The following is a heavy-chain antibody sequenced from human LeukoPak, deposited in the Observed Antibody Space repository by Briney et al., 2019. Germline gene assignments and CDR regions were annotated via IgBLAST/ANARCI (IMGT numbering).Heavy chain of an antibody. CDR2: IYYSGST. V-gene: IGHV4-31*03. CDR3: ARGGNRDFWSGYYNFDY. CDR1: GGSISSGGYY. Sequence: SETLSLTCTVSGGSISSGGYYLSWIRQHPGKGLESIVYIYYSGSTYYNPSLKSRVTISVDTSKNQFSLKLSSVTAADTAVYYCARGGNRDFWSGYYNFDYWGQGTLVTVSS. D-gene: IGHD3-3*01. J-gene: IGHJ4*02.